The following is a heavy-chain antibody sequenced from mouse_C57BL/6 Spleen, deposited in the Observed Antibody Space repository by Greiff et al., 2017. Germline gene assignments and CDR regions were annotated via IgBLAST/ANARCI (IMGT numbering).Heavy chain of an antibody. CDR1: GYTFTSYW. CDR3: ARAGREYETFAY. V-gene: IGHV1-55*01. D-gene: IGHD5-2*01. J-gene: IGHJ3*01. Sequence: VQLQQPGAELVKPGASVKMSCKASGYTFTSYWITWVKQRPGQGLEWLGDIYPGSGSTNYNEKFKSKATLTVDTSSSTAYMQLSSLTSEDSAVDYCARAGREYETFAYWGQGTLVTVSA. CDR2: IYPGSGST.